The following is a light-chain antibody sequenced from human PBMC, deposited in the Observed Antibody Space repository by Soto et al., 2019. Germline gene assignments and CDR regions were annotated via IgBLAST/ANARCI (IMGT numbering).Light chain of an antibody. V-gene: IGLV2-14*01. CDR3: TSYTSSSTPYV. CDR2: DVS. CDR1: SSDVGGYTY. J-gene: IGLJ1*01. Sequence: QSVLTQPASVSGSPGQSITISCAGTSSDVGGYTYVSWYQQHPGKAPKLMIYDVSNRPSGVSNRFSGSKSGNTASQTISGLQAEDEADYYCTSYTSSSTPYVFGGGTKVTVL.